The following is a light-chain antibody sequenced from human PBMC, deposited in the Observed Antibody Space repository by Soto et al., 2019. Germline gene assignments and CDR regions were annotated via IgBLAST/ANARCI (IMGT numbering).Light chain of an antibody. Sequence: DIQMTQSPSSLSASVGDRVTITCQASQDISNYLNWYQQKPGKVPKLLIYAASTLQSGVPSRFSGSGSGTDFTLSISSLQPEDVATYYCQKYISAPLTFGGGTKVDI. V-gene: IGKV1-27*01. J-gene: IGKJ4*01. CDR1: QDISNY. CDR2: AAS. CDR3: QKYISAPLT.